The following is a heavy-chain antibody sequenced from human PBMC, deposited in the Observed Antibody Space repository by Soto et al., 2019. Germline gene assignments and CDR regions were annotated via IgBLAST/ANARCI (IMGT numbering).Heavy chain of an antibody. CDR1: GFTLKAYG. V-gene: IGHV3-23*01. D-gene: IGHD3-16*01. CDR3: VRGRADLYQKGLAV. Sequence: DVQMLESGGGLVQPGGSLRLSCAASGFTLKAYGMSWLRQPPGTGLEWVSSMTADGTGTAHAGSVTDRFTNSRDDSSETVYLAMNRLRAEATAIYYCVRGRADLYQKGLAVWGPGTRVSVPS. J-gene: IGHJ6*02. CDR2: MTADGTGT.